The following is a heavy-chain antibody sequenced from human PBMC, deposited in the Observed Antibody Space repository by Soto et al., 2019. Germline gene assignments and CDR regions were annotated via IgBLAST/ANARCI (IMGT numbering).Heavy chain of an antibody. V-gene: IGHV2-5*02. CDR3: AHIVVAGLGYYFDY. D-gene: IGHD6-19*01. CDR1: GFSLSSTRMA. Sequence: QITLKESGPTLVKPTQTLTLTCTFSGFSLSSTRMAVGWIRQPPGKALEWLALIYWDDDKRYSPFLKSRLAISQDTSKKQVVLTMCNIDPVDTARYYCAHIVVAGLGYYFDYWGQGTLVTVSS. J-gene: IGHJ4*02. CDR2: IYWDDDK.